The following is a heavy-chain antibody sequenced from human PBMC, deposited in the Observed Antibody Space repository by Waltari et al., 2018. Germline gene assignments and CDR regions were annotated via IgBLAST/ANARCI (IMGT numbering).Heavy chain of an antibody. CDR3: ARESLAVSRPFDY. D-gene: IGHD6-19*01. Sequence: QVQLVQSGAEVKKPGASVKVSCKTSGYSFTGHYIHWVRQAPGQGLAWMGWINPYNGGTNYAQKFQGRVTMTRDTSIRTVYMELSRLRSDDTAVYYCARESLAVSRPFDYWGQGILVTVSS. J-gene: IGHJ4*02. CDR2: INPYNGGT. V-gene: IGHV1-2*02. CDR1: GYSFTGHY.